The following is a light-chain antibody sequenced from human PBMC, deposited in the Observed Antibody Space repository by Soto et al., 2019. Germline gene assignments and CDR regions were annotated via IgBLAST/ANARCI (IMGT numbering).Light chain of an antibody. CDR1: SSDVGAYKY. CDR3: SSYTSSNTVV. J-gene: IGLJ2*01. V-gene: IGLV2-14*01. CDR2: DVS. Sequence: QSVLTQPASVSGPPGQPITISCTGTSSDVGAYKYVSWYQQYPGKAPKLMIYDVSDRPSGVSNRFSGSKFGNTASLTISVLQAEDEADYYCSSYTSSNTVVFGGGTKLTVL.